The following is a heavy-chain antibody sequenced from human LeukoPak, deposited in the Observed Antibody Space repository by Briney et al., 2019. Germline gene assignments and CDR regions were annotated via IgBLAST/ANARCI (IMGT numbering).Heavy chain of an antibody. J-gene: IGHJ4*02. CDR3: AKWGDYDILPGDHVSDF. CDR1: GFIFRNYA. D-gene: IGHD3-9*01. CDR2: ITGSGDTT. Sequence: AASLRLYCAASGFIFRNYAMSWVRQAPGKGLEWVSAITGSGDTTYYADSVNGRFTISRDNSKNTLYVEMNTLRAEDTAVYYCAKWGDYDILPGDHVSDFWGQGTLVTVSS. V-gene: IGHV3-23*01.